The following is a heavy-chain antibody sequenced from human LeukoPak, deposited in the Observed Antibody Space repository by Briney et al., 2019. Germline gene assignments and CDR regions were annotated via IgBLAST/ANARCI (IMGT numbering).Heavy chain of an antibody. CDR3: VKAGQWFGELSAFDI. CDR1: GFTFSSYA. CDR2: ISSNGGST. J-gene: IGHJ3*02. V-gene: IGHV3-64D*06. D-gene: IGHD3-10*01. Sequence: GGSLRLSCLASGFTFSSYAMHWVRQAPGKGLEYVSAISSNGGSTYYADSVKGRFTLSRDNSKNTLYLQMSSLRAEDTAVYYCVKAGQWFGELSAFDIWGQGTMVTVSS.